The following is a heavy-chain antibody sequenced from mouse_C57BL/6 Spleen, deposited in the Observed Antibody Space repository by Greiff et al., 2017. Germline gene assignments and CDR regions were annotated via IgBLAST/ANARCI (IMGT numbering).Heavy chain of an antibody. CDR3: ARSGYDYDYGAMDD. V-gene: IGHV1-55*01. CDR1: GYTFTSYW. CDR2: IYPGSGST. J-gene: IGHJ4*01. Sequence: QVQLQQSGAELVKPGASVKMSCKASGYTFTSYWLTWVKQRPGQGLEWIGDIYPGSGSTNYNEKFKSKATLTVDPSSSTAYMQLSSLTSEDSAVXYSARSGYDYDYGAMDDWGQGTSVTVSS. D-gene: IGHD2-4*01.